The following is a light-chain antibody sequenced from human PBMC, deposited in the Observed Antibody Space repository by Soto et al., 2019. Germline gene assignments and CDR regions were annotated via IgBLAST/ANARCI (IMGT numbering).Light chain of an antibody. V-gene: IGKV3-20*01. Sequence: EIVMTQSPATLSVSAGERATLTCRASQSVTSNFAWYQQKPGQAPRLLIYGASSRATGIPDRFSGSGSGTDFTLTISRLEPEDFAVYYCQPYGSSPKVTFGQGTRLEIK. CDR3: QPYGSSPKVT. CDR1: QSVTSN. CDR2: GAS. J-gene: IGKJ5*01.